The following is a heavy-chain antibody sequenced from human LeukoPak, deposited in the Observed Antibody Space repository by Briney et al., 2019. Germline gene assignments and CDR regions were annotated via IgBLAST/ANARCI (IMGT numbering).Heavy chain of an antibody. Sequence: ASVKVSCKASGYTFTSCDINWVRQATGQGLEWMGWMNPNSGNTGYGQSFQGRITMTRDISIGTAYMELSNLTSEDAAIYYCTRGSSGRRDNWGQGTLVTVSA. CDR2: MNPNSGNT. D-gene: IGHD6-19*01. CDR3: TRGSSGRRDN. CDR1: GYTFTSCD. V-gene: IGHV1-8*01. J-gene: IGHJ4*02.